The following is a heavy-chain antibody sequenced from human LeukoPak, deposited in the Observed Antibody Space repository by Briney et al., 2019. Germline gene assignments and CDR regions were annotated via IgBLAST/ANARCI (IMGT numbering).Heavy chain of an antibody. CDR2: VSGSGAST. Sequence: PGGSLRLSGAASGFTFSRYAMSWVSQAAGKGLEWVSGVSGSGASTYYPDSVQGRFTISRDNSKNTLYLQMNSLRAEDTAVYYCAKETASGYGAFDIWGQGTMVTVSS. V-gene: IGHV3-23*01. D-gene: IGHD3-22*01. CDR3: AKETASGYGAFDI. J-gene: IGHJ3*02. CDR1: GFTFSRYA.